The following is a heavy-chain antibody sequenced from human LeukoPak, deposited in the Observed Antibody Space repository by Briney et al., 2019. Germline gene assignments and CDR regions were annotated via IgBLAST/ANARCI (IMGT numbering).Heavy chain of an antibody. CDR1: GGSISSYY. V-gene: IGHV4-59*01. CDR3: ARGIPGMDV. D-gene: IGHD3-10*01. Sequence: SETLSLTCTVSGGSISSYYWSWIRQPPGKGLEWIGYIYYSGSTNYNPSLKSRVTISVDTSKNQFSLKLSSVTAADTAVYYFARGIPGMDVWGQGTTVTVSS. CDR2: IYYSGST. J-gene: IGHJ6*02.